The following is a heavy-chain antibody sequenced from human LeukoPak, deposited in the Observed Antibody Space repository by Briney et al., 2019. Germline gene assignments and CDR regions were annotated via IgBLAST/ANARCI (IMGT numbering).Heavy chain of an antibody. CDR2: INQDGSEK. Sequence: GGSLRLSCAASGFSFSSSWMSWVRQAPGKGLEWVANINQDGSEKYYVDSVKGRFTISRDNAKNSLYLQMNSLRAEDTAVCYCAREGYWGQGTLVTVSS. CDR3: AREGY. J-gene: IGHJ4*02. V-gene: IGHV3-7*01. CDR1: GFSFSSSW.